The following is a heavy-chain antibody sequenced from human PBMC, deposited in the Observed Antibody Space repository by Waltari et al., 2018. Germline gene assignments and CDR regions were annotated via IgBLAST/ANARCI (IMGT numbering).Heavy chain of an antibody. D-gene: IGHD3-16*01. Sequence: EEQLVESGGRLVQSGGSLRLSCAASGFTVRDNYVTWVRQAPGKGLEWVSVIYNDGSTCYAESVKGRFTISREISRNEVSLQMHSVRGDDAGIYYCAREWSNATTWFGGYFDLWGQGTQVIVSS. CDR1: GFTVRDNY. CDR3: AREWSNATTWFGGYFDL. J-gene: IGHJ4*02. CDR2: IYNDGST. V-gene: IGHV3-53*01.